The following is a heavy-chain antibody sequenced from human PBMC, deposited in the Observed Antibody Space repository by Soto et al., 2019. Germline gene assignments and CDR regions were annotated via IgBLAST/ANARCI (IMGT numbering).Heavy chain of an antibody. CDR2: ISAYNGNT. V-gene: IGHV1-18*01. D-gene: IGHD2-21*01. CDR1: GYTFTSYG. Sequence: ASVKVSCKASGYTFTSYGISWVRQAPGQGLEWMGWISAYNGNTNYAQKLQGRVTMTTDTSTSTAYMELRSLRSDDTAVYYCARDLCGGDCYSAGWAIDYWGQGTLVTVSS. J-gene: IGHJ4*02. CDR3: ARDLCGGDCYSAGWAIDY.